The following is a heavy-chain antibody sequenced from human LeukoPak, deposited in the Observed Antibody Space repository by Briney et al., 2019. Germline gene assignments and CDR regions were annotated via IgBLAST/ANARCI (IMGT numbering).Heavy chain of an antibody. J-gene: IGHJ4*02. CDR1: GGSISSYY. CDR3: AREVEGSSFRGHSDY. Sequence: SETLSLTCTVSGGSISSYYWSWIRQPPGKGLEWIGYIYYSGSTNYNPSLKSRDTISVDTSKNQFSLKLSSVTAADTAVYYCAREVEGSSFRGHSDYWGQGTLVTVSS. D-gene: IGHD6-13*01. V-gene: IGHV4-59*01. CDR2: IYYSGST.